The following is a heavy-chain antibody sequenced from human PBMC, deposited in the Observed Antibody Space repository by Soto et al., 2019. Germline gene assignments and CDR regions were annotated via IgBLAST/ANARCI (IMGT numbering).Heavy chain of an antibody. D-gene: IGHD1-26*01. Sequence: LRLSGAASGFTFSSYAMHWVRPASGKGLEWVAVISYDGSNKYYADSVKGRFTISRDNSKNTLYLQMNSLRAEDTAVYYCAREEAGFIVGATTYYYYVMDVWGQGTTVTVSS. CDR1: GFTFSSYA. CDR3: AREEAGFIVGATTYYYYVMDV. CDR2: ISYDGSNK. J-gene: IGHJ6*02. V-gene: IGHV3-30-3*01.